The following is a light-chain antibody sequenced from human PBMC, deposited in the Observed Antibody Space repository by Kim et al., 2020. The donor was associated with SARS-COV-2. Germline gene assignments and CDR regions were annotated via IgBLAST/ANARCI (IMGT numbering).Light chain of an antibody. J-gene: IGLJ2*01. CDR1: NLRSYY. Sequence: SSELTQDPAVSVALGQTVRITCQGDNLRSYYATWYQQRPRQAPVLVIYGRNNRPSGIPDRFSGSSSGNTASLTISGAQAEDEADFYCQSRDSGGNVLFGGGTQLTVL. V-gene: IGLV3-19*01. CDR3: QSRDSGGNVL. CDR2: GRN.